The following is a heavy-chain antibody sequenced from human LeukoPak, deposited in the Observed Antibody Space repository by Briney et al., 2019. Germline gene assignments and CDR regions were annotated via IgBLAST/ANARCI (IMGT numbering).Heavy chain of an antibody. CDR1: GGSISSSSYY. V-gene: IGHV4-39*01. CDR3: ARRTILTGSDY. D-gene: IGHD3-9*01. CDR2: IYYSGST. Sequence: SETLSLTCTVSGGSISSSSYYWDWIRQPPGKGLEWIGGIYYSGSTNYNPSLKSRVTISVDTSKNQFSLKLSSVTAADTAVYYCARRTILTGSDYWGQGTLVTVSS. J-gene: IGHJ4*02.